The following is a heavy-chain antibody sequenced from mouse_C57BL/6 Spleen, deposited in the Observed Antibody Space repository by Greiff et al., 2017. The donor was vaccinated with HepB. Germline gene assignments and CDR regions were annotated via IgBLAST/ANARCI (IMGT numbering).Heavy chain of an antibody. CDR2: IYPGDGDT. J-gene: IGHJ2*01. V-gene: IGHV1-80*01. D-gene: IGHD1-1*01. Sequence: QVQLQQSGAELVKPGASVKISCKASGYAFSSYWMNWVKQRPGKGLEWIGQIYPGDGDTNYNGKFKGKATLTADKSSSTAYMQLSSLTSEDSAVYFCARLDYGSSHDYWGQGTTLTVSS. CDR3: ARLDYGSSHDY. CDR1: GYAFSSYW.